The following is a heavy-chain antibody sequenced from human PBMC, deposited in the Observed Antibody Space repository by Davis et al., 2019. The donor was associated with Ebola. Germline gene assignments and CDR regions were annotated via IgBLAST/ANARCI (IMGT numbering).Heavy chain of an antibody. CDR1: GYTFTSYA. V-gene: IGHV7-4-1*02. J-gene: IGHJ5*02. D-gene: IGHD6-13*01. CDR3: ARDDSSSWPLTGALDP. Sequence: AASVKVSCKASGYTFTSYAMNWVRQAPGQGLEWMGWINTNTGNPTYAQGFTGRFVFSLDTSVSTAYLQISSLKAEDTAVYYCARDDSSSWPLTGALDPWGQGTLVTVSS. CDR2: INTNTGNP.